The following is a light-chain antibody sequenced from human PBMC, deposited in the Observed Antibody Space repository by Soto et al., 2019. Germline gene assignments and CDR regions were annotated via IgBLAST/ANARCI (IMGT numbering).Light chain of an antibody. CDR1: SSDIGRYIY. CDR3: CSFVGSHWV. Sequence: QSVLTQPRSVSESPGQSVTISCTGTSSDIGRYIYVSWYQQHPGKAPKLLIYDVTRRPSGVPDRFSGSKSDNTASLTISGLQAEDEADYYCCSFVGSHWVFGGGTKLTV. V-gene: IGLV2-11*01. J-gene: IGLJ3*02. CDR2: DVT.